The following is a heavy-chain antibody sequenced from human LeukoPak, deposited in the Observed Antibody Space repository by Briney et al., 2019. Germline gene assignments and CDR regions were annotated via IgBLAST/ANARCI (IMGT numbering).Heavy chain of an antibody. CDR3: ARDQSTSWYSGSDP. Sequence: ATVTVSCKTSGYTFTTYGISWVRQAPGQGLEWMGWISPYNGNTNYAQNLQGRVTMTTDTSTSTAYMELGSLRSDDTAVYYCARDQSTSWYSGSDPWGQGTLVTVSS. CDR2: ISPYNGNT. D-gene: IGHD6-13*01. V-gene: IGHV1-18*01. CDR1: GYTFTTYG. J-gene: IGHJ5*02.